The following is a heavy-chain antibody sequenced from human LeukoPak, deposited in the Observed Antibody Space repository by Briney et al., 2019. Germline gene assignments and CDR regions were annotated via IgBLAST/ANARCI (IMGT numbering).Heavy chain of an antibody. V-gene: IGHV3-48*04. Sequence: GGSLRLSCAASGFTFSNFWMSWVRQAPGKGLEWVSYISSSGSTIYYADSVKGRFTISRDNAKNSLYLQMNSLRAEDTAVYYCADLGIPMTGGVWGKGTTVTISS. D-gene: IGHD3-10*02. CDR3: ADLGIPMTGGV. CDR1: GFTFSNFW. CDR2: ISSSGSTI. J-gene: IGHJ6*04.